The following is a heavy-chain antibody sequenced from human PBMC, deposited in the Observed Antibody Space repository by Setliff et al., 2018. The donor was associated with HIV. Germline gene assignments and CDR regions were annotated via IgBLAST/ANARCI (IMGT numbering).Heavy chain of an antibody. D-gene: IGHD6-19*01. CDR2: ITHSGST. V-gene: IGHV4-34*01. Sequence: SETLSLTCAAYGGSFTDFYWTFIRQSPGKGLEWIGEITHSGSTTYDPSLKSRITVSVDTSKNQFSLKLTSVTAADMGVYYCARGRKKTLAVSGTRYFDFWGQGTLVTVSS. CDR1: GGSFTDFY. J-gene: IGHJ4*02. CDR3: ARGRKKTLAVSGTRYFDF.